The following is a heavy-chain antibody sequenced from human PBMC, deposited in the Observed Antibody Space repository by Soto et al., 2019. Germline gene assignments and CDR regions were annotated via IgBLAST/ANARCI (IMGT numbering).Heavy chain of an antibody. CDR2: IIPIFGTL. J-gene: IGHJ4*02. CDR3: AREGRLTGTDGFDY. Sequence: QVQLVQSGAEVKKPGSSVKVSCEASGGTFSTYGFSWVRQAPGQGLDWMGRIIPIFGTLNYAPKFQGRVTISADRSTRTTYMELSSLRSEDTAVYYCAREGRLTGTDGFDYWGQGTLVTVSS. D-gene: IGHD1-20*01. V-gene: IGHV1-69*06. CDR1: GGTFSTYG.